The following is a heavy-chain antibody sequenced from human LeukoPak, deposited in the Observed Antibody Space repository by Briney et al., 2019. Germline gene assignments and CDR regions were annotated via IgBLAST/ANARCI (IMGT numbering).Heavy chain of an antibody. J-gene: IGHJ4*02. CDR2: INPRGGST. V-gene: IGHV1-46*01. Sequence: ASVKVSCKASGYTFTSHFMHWVRQAPGQGLEWMGIINPRGGSTSYTQKFQGRVTMTRDTSTSTVYMELSSLRSEDTAVYYCAKNGVGGTWGNYFDYWGQGTLVTVSS. CDR1: GYTFTSHF. D-gene: IGHD1-26*01. CDR3: AKNGVGGTWGNYFDY.